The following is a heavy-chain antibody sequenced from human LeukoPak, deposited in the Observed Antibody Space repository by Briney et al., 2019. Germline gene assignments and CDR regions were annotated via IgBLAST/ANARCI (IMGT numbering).Heavy chain of an antibody. CDR1: GFTFSSYG. D-gene: IGHD6-13*01. V-gene: IGHV3-30*18. Sequence: GRSLRLSCAASGFTFSSYGMHWVRQAPGKGLEWVAVISYDGSNKYYADSVKGRFTISRDNSKNTLYLQMNSLRAEDTAVYYCAKAAAAPGFDFWGQGTLVTVSS. CDR3: AKAAAAPGFDF. J-gene: IGHJ4*02. CDR2: ISYDGSNK.